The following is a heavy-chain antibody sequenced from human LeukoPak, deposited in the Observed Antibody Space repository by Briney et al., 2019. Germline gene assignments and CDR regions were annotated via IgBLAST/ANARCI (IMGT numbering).Heavy chain of an antibody. CDR2: IGISSGNT. CDR1: GFNFIDYS. J-gene: IGHJ4*01. V-gene: IGHV3-48*01. Sequence: PGGSLRLSCAASGFNFIDYSMNWVRQAPGKGLEWISYIGISSGNTKYADSEKGRFTISRDKARNSLYLQMNSLRVEDTAMCYCARDHRYAFDNWGHGTLVTVSS. CDR3: ARDHRYAFDN. D-gene: IGHD5-12*01.